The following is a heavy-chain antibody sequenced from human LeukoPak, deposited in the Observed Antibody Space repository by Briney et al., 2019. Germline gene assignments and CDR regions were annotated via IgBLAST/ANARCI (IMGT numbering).Heavy chain of an antibody. Sequence: SETLSLTCAVYGGSFSGYYWSWIRQPPGKGLEWIGEINHSRSTNYNPSLKSRVTISVDTSKNQLSLKLSSVTAADTAVYYCARDPNDILTGYYDYWGQGTLVTVSS. V-gene: IGHV4-34*01. CDR2: INHSRST. CDR1: GGSFSGYY. D-gene: IGHD3-9*01. J-gene: IGHJ4*02. CDR3: ARDPNDILTGYYDY.